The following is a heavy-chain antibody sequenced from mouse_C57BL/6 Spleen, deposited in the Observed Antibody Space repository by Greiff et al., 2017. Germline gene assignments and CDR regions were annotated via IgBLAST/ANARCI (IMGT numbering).Heavy chain of an antibody. D-gene: IGHD2-1*01. Sequence: EVKLMESGGGLVQPGGSLSLSCAASGFTFTDYYMSWVRQPPGKALEWLGFIRNKANGYTTEYSASVKGRFTISRDNSQSILYLQMNALRAEDSATYYCARFYGNYVWDFDVWGTGTTVTVSS. V-gene: IGHV7-3*01. CDR3: ARFYGNYVWDFDV. CDR2: IRNKANGYTT. J-gene: IGHJ1*03. CDR1: GFTFTDYY.